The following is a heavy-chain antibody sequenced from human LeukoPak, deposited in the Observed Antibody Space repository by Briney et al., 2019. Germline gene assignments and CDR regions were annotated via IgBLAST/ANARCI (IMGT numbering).Heavy chain of an antibody. J-gene: IGHJ4*02. CDR2: IYYSGST. CDR3: ARIGRLYYYDSSSYDTHFDY. V-gene: IGHV4-59*01. CDR1: GGSISSYY. Sequence: PSETLSLTCTVSGGSISSYYWSWIRQPPGKGLEWIGYIYYSGSTNYNPSLKSRVTISVDTSKNQFSLKLSSVTAADTAVYYCARIGRLYYYDSSSYDTHFDYWGQGTLVTVSS. D-gene: IGHD3-22*01.